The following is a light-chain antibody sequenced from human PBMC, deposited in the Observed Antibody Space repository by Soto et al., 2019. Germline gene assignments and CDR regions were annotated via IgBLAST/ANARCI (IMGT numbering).Light chain of an antibody. CDR2: AAS. CDR3: QQSYTTPWT. V-gene: IGKV1-39*01. J-gene: IGKJ1*01. Sequence: DIQMTQSPSSLSASVGDRVTITCRASQSISGYLNWYQQKPGKAPKLLIYAASTLQSGVPSRFSGSGSGTDFTLTISSLHPEDFATYYCQQSYTTPWTFCQGTKVEIK. CDR1: QSISGY.